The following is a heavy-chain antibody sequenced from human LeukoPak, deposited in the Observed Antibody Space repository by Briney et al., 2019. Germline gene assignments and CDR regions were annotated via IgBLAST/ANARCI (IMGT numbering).Heavy chain of an antibody. D-gene: IGHD6-13*01. CDR3: ARDNGSSWYGGFYFDY. CDR2: IYSSGST. CDR1: GGSINNYY. J-gene: IGHJ4*02. V-gene: IGHV4-4*07. Sequence: KTSETLSLTCTVSGGSINNYYWNWIRQPAGRGLEWIGRIYSSGSTNYNPSLKSRVTVSVDTSENQFSLKLSSVTAADTAVYYCARDNGSSWYGGFYFDYWGQGTLVTVSS.